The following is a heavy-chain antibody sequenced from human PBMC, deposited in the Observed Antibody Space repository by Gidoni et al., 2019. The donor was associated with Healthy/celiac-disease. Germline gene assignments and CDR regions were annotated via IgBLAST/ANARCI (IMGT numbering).Heavy chain of an antibody. CDR1: GFPFRSYW. CDR2: ISQDGSDK. J-gene: IGHJ3*02. Sequence: EVQLVESGGGLVQHGGSLRLSCAAAGFPFRSYWMSCVPQAPGKGLEGVDNISQDGSDKYYVYSVKGRFTSSRDNANNSLYLQMNSLRAEDTAVYYCARDKRGAGSGSYSTAFDIWGQGTMVTVSS. V-gene: IGHV3-7*01. CDR3: ARDKRGAGSGSYSTAFDI. D-gene: IGHD1-26*01.